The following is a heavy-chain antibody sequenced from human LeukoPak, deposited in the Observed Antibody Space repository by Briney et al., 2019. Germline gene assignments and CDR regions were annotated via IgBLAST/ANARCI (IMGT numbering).Heavy chain of an antibody. CDR2: ISSNSRYI. CDR1: GFTFSTYS. CDR3: ARVAEAAAFDS. V-gene: IGHV3-21*06. D-gene: IGHD6-13*01. Sequence: GGSLRLSCAASGFTFSTYSMNWVSQAPGKGLEWVSSISSNSRYIYNADSMRGRFTISRDNAKNSLYLQMNSLKPEDTAVYYCARVAEAAAFDSWGQGTLVTVSS. J-gene: IGHJ4*02.